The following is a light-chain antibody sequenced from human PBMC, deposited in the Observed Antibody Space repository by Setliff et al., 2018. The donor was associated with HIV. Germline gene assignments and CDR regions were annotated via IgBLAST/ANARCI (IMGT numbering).Light chain of an antibody. CDR2: GNT. V-gene: IGLV1-40*01. Sequence: QSVLTQPPSVSGAPGQRVTISCTGSNSNIGAEYDVHWYQQLPGTAPKLLIFGNTNRASGVPGRFSGSRSGTSASLAITGLQAEDESDYFCQSYDSSLSGWVFGGGTKVTV. CDR3: QSYDSSLSGWV. J-gene: IGLJ3*02. CDR1: NSNIGAEYD.